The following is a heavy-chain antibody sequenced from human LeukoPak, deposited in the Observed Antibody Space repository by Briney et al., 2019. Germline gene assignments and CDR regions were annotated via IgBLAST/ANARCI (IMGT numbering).Heavy chain of an antibody. J-gene: IGHJ4*02. CDR3: ARDPIGGSTIFDS. D-gene: IGHD1-26*01. Sequence: SQTLSLTCAISGDSVSSDSAAWNWIRQSPSRGLEWLARTCFRSKWYYDYALAVKGRITINPDTSKNQFSLQLNSVTPEDTAVYFCARDPIGGSTIFDSWGQGTLVTVSS. CDR2: TCFRSKWYY. V-gene: IGHV6-1*01. CDR1: GDSVSSDSAA.